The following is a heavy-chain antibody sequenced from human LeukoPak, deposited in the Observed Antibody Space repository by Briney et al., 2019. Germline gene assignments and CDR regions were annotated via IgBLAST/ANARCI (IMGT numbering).Heavy chain of an antibody. D-gene: IGHD6-6*01. Sequence: GASVKVSCKASGYTFTSYGISWVRQAPGQGLEWMGWISAYNGNTNYAQKLQGRVTMTTDTSTSTAYMELRSLRSDDTAVYYCARAHEQLPNYYYYMDVWGKGTTVTVSS. V-gene: IGHV1-18*01. CDR2: ISAYNGNT. J-gene: IGHJ6*03. CDR3: ARAHEQLPNYYYYMDV. CDR1: GYTFTSYG.